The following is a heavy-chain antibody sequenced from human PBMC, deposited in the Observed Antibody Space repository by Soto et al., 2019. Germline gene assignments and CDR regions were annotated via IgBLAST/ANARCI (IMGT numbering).Heavy chain of an antibody. CDR2: MNPNSGNT. CDR1: GYTFTSYD. Sequence: ASVKVSCKASGYTFTSYDINWVRQATGQGLEWMGWMNPNSGNTGFAQKFQGRVTMTRNTSISTAYMELSSLRSEDTAVYYCASVDIVARSAFDIWGQGTMVTVSS. D-gene: IGHD5-12*01. CDR3: ASVDIVARSAFDI. V-gene: IGHV1-8*01. J-gene: IGHJ3*02.